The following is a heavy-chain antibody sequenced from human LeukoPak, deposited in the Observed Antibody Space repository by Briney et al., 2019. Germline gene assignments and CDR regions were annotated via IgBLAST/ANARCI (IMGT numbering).Heavy chain of an antibody. V-gene: IGHV4-34*01. CDR2: INHSGST. CDR1: GGSFSGYY. CDR3: AAALWFGELRASFNFDY. D-gene: IGHD3-10*01. J-gene: IGHJ4*02. Sequence: PSETLSLTCAVYGGSFSGYYWSWIRQPPGKGLEWIGEINHSGSTNYNPSLKSRVTISVDTSKNQFSLKLSSVTAADTAVYYCAAALWFGELRASFNFDYWGQGTLVTVSS.